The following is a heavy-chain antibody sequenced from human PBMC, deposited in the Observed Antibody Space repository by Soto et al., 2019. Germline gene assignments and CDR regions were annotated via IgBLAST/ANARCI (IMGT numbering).Heavy chain of an antibody. V-gene: IGHV4-39*01. CDR2: FFIGGNT. D-gene: IGHD3-22*01. Sequence: SETLSLTCTVSGGSITGGSISSTTYYWGWMRQPPGKGLEWIASFFIGGNTYYNPSLKSRVTTSVDTSKNQFSLKLSSVTAANTAVYYCVGSGYSPFDYWGQGTLVTVSS. CDR1: GGSITGGSISSTTYY. CDR3: VGSGYSPFDY. J-gene: IGHJ4*02.